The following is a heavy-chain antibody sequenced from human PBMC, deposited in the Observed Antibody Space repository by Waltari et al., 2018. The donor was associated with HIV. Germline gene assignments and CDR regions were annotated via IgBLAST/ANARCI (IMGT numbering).Heavy chain of an antibody. Sequence: QVQLVQSGAEVKKPGASVKVSCKASGYTFTDYYVQWVRQAPGQGLEWMGWRNSYTGATYYRQRFQGRFSMTRDTSINTAYMELRRLTSDDTATYYCARDVDVGATDYWGQGTLVTVSS. CDR3: ARDVDVGATDY. CDR2: RNSYTGAT. V-gene: IGHV1-2*02. D-gene: IGHD1-26*01. J-gene: IGHJ4*02. CDR1: GYTFTDYY.